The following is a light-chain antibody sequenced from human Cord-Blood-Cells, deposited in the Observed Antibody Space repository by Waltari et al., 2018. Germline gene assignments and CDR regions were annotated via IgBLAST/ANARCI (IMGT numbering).Light chain of an antibody. CDR2: EVS. V-gene: IGLV2-8*01. CDR3: SSYAGSNNFV. CDR1: SRHVGGYNY. Sequence: QSALTQPPSASGSPGQSVTIPCTGTSRHVGGYNYVSCYQQHPGKAPKLMIYEVSKRPSGVPDRFSGSKSGNTASLTVSGLQAEDEADYYCSSYAGSNNFVFGTGTKVTVL. J-gene: IGLJ1*01.